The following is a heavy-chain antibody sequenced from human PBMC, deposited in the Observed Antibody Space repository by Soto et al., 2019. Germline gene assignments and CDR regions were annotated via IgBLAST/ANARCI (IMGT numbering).Heavy chain of an antibody. CDR3: ARDREYDILTGSDY. D-gene: IGHD3-9*01. Sequence: GGSLRLSCAASGFTFSRYWMHWVRQAPGKGLVWVSRINSDGSTTTYADSVKGRFTISRDNAKNTLYLQINSLRAEDTAVYYCARDREYDILTGSDYWGQGTLVTVSS. CDR2: INSDGSTT. V-gene: IGHV3-74*01. J-gene: IGHJ4*02. CDR1: GFTFSRYW.